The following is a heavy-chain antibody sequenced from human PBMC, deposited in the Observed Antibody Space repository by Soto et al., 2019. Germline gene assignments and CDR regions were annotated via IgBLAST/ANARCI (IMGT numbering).Heavy chain of an antibody. CDR3: ARAQSIRGVIIVPYYFDY. CDR1: GGSFSGYY. CDR2: INHSGST. Sequence: QVQLQQWGAGLLKPSETLSLTCAFYGGSFSGYYWSWIRQPPGKGLEWIGEINHSGSTNYNPSLKSRVTISVDTSKKQFSLKLSSVTAADTAVYYCARAQSIRGVIIVPYYFDYWGQGTLVTVSS. D-gene: IGHD3-10*01. J-gene: IGHJ4*02. V-gene: IGHV4-34*01.